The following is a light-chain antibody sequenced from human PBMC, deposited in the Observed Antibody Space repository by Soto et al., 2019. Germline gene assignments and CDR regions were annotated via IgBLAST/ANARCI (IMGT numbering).Light chain of an antibody. V-gene: IGKV3-15*01. Sequence: IGMTQSPGTLSVSPGERATLSCRAGQGVTTNFAWYQQKSGQSPRLLIYDVSIRATGVPARFSGTGSETDFTLTISGLQSEDSAVYFCQQYNNWPFSFGQGTRLENK. CDR1: QGVTTN. CDR3: QQYNNWPFS. CDR2: DVS. J-gene: IGKJ5*01.